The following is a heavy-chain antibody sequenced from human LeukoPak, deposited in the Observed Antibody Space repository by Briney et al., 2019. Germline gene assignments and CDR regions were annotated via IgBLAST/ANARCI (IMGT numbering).Heavy chain of an antibody. CDR1: GFTFSDYW. CDR2: MKEDGSEK. CDR3: ARAYSSSWYSYYYGMDV. J-gene: IGHJ6*02. D-gene: IGHD6-13*01. V-gene: IGHV3-7*03. Sequence: GGSLRLSCAASGFTFSDYWMNWVRQAPGKGLEWVANMKEDGSEKYCVDCVKGRFTISRDNAKNSLYLQMNSLRVEDTAVYYCARAYSSSWYSYYYGMDVWGQGTTVTVSS.